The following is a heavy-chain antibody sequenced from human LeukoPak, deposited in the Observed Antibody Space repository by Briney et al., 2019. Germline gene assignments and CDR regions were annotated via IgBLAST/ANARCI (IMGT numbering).Heavy chain of an antibody. V-gene: IGHV5-51*01. D-gene: IGHD3-3*01. CDR1: GYKFNAYW. CDR3: ARLPSRITIFGVVIKEDYYYGMDV. CDR2: IYPDDSDT. J-gene: IGHJ6*02. Sequence: GESLKISCKGSGYKFNAYWIAWVRQMPGKGLEWMGIIYPDDSDTRYSPSFQGQVTISADKSISTAYLQWSSLKASDTAMYYCARLPSRITIFGVVIKEDYYYGMDVWGQGTTVTVSS.